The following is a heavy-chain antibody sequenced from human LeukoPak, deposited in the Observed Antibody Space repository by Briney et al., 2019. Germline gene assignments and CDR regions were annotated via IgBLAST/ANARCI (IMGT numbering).Heavy chain of an antibody. V-gene: IGHV6-1*01. CDR3: ARGRASAFDV. Sequence: SQTLSLTCAISGDSVSTSGGNWVRQSPSRGLEWLGRTYYTSKWNTDYAVSVKSRIVVNPDTSKNQFSLKLNSVTSEDTAVYYCARGRASAFDVWGQGTMVTVSS. CDR2: TYYTSKWNT. D-gene: IGHD6-25*01. J-gene: IGHJ3*01. CDR1: GDSVSTSGG.